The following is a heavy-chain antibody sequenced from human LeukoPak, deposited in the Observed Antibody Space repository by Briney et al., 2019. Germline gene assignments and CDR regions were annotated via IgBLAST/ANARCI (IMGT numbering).Heavy chain of an antibody. D-gene: IGHD5-24*01. CDR1: GFTFRSFW. V-gene: IGHV3-7*04. Sequence: GGSLRLSCSGFGFTFRSFWMGWVRQAPGKGLEWVANIKQDGSKKSYVDSVKGRFTISRDNAKNSLYLQMNSLRAEDTAIYYCTRVGYIDEGIDYWGQGTLVTVSS. CDR2: IKQDGSKK. J-gene: IGHJ4*02. CDR3: TRVGYIDEGIDY.